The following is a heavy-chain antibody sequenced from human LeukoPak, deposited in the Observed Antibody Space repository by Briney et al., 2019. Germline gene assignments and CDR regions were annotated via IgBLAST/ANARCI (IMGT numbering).Heavy chain of an antibody. Sequence: PGGSLRLSCAASGFTFSSYSMNWVRQAPGKGLEWVSYISSSSSTIYYADSVKGRFTISRDNAKNSLYLQMNSLRAEDTAVYYCAKGAGNYYDSSMGPFDPWGQGTLVTVSS. CDR2: ISSSSSTI. CDR1: GFTFSSYS. D-gene: IGHD3-22*01. J-gene: IGHJ5*02. V-gene: IGHV3-48*04. CDR3: AKGAGNYYDSSMGPFDP.